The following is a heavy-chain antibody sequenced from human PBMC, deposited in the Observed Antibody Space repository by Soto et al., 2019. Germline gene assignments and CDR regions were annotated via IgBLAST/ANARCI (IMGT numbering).Heavy chain of an antibody. CDR1: GFTFNIFA. CDR2: IGCGDDDR. J-gene: IGHJ3*02. Sequence: EGQVLESGGDLVQPGGSLRLSCAASGFTFNIFAMSWVRQAPGKGLQWVSSIGCGDDDRYYADSVKGRFTISRDNSKDAVALQMNSQRAEDTAIYHCAKDRMDHNSVWDPFDSWGRGTMVTVSS. V-gene: IGHV3-23*01. CDR3: AKDRMDHNSVWDPFDS. D-gene: IGHD1-20*01.